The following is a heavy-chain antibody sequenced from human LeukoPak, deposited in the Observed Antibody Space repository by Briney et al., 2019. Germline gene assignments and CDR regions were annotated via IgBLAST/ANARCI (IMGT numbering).Heavy chain of an antibody. CDR3: AHRLDLVANWHSGVFDF. V-gene: IGHV2-5*02. CDR1: GCSLRSSPRG. D-gene: IGHD1/OR15-1a*01. CDR2: IYWDDDQ. Sequence: VSGPTLVNPRETLTLTCTFSGCSLRSSPRGVGWSRQPPGQALGWLALIYWDDDQRYRPSLQSRLTITKDVSNNRVVLTMTNVDPADTATYFCAHRLDLVANWHSGVFDFWGRGTFVTVSS. J-gene: IGHJ3*01.